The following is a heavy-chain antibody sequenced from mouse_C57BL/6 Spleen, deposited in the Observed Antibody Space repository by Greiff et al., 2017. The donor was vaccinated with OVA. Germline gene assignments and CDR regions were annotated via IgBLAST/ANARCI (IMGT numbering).Heavy chain of an antibody. J-gene: IGHJ3*01. CDR2: IWSGGST. CDR3: ASYDYDVFAY. V-gene: IGHV2-2*01. CDR1: GFSLTSYG. D-gene: IGHD2-4*01. Sequence: VKLVESGPGLVQPSQSLSITCTVSGFSLTSYGVHWVRQSPGKGLEWLGVIWSGGSTDYNAAFISRLSISKDNSKSQVFFKMNSLQADDTAIYYCASYDYDVFAYWGQGTLVTVSA.